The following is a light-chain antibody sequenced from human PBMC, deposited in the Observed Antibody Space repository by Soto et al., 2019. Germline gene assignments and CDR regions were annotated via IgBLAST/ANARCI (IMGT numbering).Light chain of an antibody. J-gene: IGKJ4*01. CDR1: QNVYNN. CDR2: DAS. V-gene: IGKV3-15*01. Sequence: EIVMTQSPATLSVSPGEGATLSCKASQNVYNNLAWYQQRPGQPPRLLIYDASTRATGISARFSGSGYGTEFTLSTSSLQSEYFAVYFCQLCRNWPLTFGGGTKVEIK. CDR3: QLCRNWPLT.